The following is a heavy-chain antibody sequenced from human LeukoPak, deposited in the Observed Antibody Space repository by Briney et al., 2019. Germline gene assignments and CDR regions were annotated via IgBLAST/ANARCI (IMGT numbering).Heavy chain of an antibody. CDR3: ARGVNFCTSSHRRGDYFGS. J-gene: IGHJ4*02. D-gene: IGHD3-3*01. Sequence: SETLSPTCSVSGGSVSNSSYFWAWIRQPPGKGLAWIGSIYFTGTTYYNPSLRSRVTISVTTSKNQFSLRLTSVTAADTALYYCARGVNFCTSSHRRGDYFGSWGQGSLVSVSS. V-gene: IGHV4-39*01. CDR1: GGSVSNSSYF. CDR2: IYFTGTT.